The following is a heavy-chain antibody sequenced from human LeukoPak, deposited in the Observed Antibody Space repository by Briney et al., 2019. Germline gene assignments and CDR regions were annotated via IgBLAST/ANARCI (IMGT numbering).Heavy chain of an antibody. CDR1: GFTFSSYG. Sequence: GGSLRLSCAASGFTFSSYGIHWVRQAPGKGLEWLAVVSSDGSNKYYADSVKGRFTISRDTSKNMVYLQMNSLGAEDTAVYYCARGYSSSWLGYFDYWGQGTLVTVSS. CDR3: ARGYSSSWLGYFDY. J-gene: IGHJ4*02. D-gene: IGHD6-13*01. V-gene: IGHV3-30*03. CDR2: VSSDGSNK.